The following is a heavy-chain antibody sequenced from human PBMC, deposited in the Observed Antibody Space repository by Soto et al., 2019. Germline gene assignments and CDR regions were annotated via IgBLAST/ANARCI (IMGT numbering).Heavy chain of an antibody. J-gene: IGHJ4*02. CDR3: ARGGRIQLWSFDY. D-gene: IGHD5-18*01. Sequence: QVQLQQWGAGLLKPSETLSLTCAVYGGSFSGYYWSWIRQPPGKGLEWIGEINHSGSTNYNPSLKSRVTISVDTSKNQFSLKLSPVTAADTAVYYCARGGRIQLWSFDYWGQGTLVTVSS. CDR1: GGSFSGYY. CDR2: INHSGST. V-gene: IGHV4-34*01.